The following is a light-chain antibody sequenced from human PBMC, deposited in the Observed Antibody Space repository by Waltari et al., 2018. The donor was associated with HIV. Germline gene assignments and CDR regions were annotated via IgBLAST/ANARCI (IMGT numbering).Light chain of an antibody. J-gene: IGLJ2*01. Sequence: SYELTQPPSASVSADQTATITSSGDKLANRYVCWYQQKPGQSPVLVIYQDTKRPSAIPERFSGSNSGNTATLTISGTQAMDEADYYCQTWDTSTVVFGGGTKLTVL. CDR1: KLANRY. V-gene: IGLV3-1*01. CDR3: QTWDTSTVV. CDR2: QDT.